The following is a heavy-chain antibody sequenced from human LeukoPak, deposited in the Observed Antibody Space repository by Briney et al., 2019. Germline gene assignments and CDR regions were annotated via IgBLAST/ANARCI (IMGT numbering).Heavy chain of an antibody. CDR1: GFTFSSYA. Sequence: PGRSLRLSCAASGFTFSSYAMHWVRQAPGKGLEWVAVISYDGSNKYYADSVKGRFTISRDNSKNTLYLQMNSLRAEDTAVYYCARVYGDPDAFDIWGQGTMVTVSS. D-gene: IGHD4-17*01. V-gene: IGHV3-30*04. J-gene: IGHJ3*02. CDR2: ISYDGSNK. CDR3: ARVYGDPDAFDI.